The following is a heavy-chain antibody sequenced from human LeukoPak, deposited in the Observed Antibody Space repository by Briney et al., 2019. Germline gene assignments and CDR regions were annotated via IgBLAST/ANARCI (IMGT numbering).Heavy chain of an antibody. CDR2: INWDSGYI. J-gene: IGHJ4*02. CDR1: GFTFEGCA. V-gene: IGHV3-9*01. Sequence: GGSLRLSCAASGFTFEGCAMHWVRHAPGKGPEWVSSINWDSGYIEYADSVRGRFTIPRDNAKNSLYLQMNSLKAGDTALYYCAREGSVCSNGICRYFDFWGQGTLVTASS. D-gene: IGHD2-8*01. CDR3: AREGSVCSNGICRYFDF.